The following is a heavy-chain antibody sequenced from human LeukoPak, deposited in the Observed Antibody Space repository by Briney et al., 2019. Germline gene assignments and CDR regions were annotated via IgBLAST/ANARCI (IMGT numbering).Heavy chain of an antibody. CDR3: ASGYSNSWYSADFDY. CDR2: IYSGGST. J-gene: IGHJ4*02. D-gene: IGHD6-13*01. CDR1: GFTVSSNY. V-gene: IGHV3-66*01. Sequence: GGSLRLSCAASGFTVSSNYMSWVRQAPGKGLEWVSVIYSGGSTYYADSVKGRFTISRDNSKNTLYLQMNSLRVEDTAVYYCASGYSNSWYSADFDYWGQGTLVTVSS.